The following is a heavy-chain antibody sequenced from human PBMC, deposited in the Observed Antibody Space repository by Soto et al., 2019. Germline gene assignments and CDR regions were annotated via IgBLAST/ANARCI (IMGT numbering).Heavy chain of an antibody. V-gene: IGHV4-30-2*01. D-gene: IGHD3-22*01. CDR2: IYHIGST. CDR1: AGSISSGRYS. J-gene: IGHJ6*01. Sequence: SETRSLTCAVSAGSISSGRYSWSWIRQPPGKGLEWIGYIYHIGSTYYNPSLKSRVTISVDRSKNQFSLKLSSVTAPDTAVYYCARGLGVSDSSGYRTRHFYYRMDVW. CDR3: ARGLGVSDSSGYRTRHFYYRMDV.